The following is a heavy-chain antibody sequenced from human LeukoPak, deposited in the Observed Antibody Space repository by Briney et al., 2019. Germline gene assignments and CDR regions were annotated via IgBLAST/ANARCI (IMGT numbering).Heavy chain of an antibody. CDR1: GFTFSSDW. CDR3: AREHRGEGATLDN. J-gene: IGHJ4*02. V-gene: IGHV3-74*01. D-gene: IGHD1-26*01. CDR2: ISPDGSIT. Sequence: GGSLRLSCAASGFTFSSDWMHWVRQAPGKGLVWVSRISPDGSITYYADSVKGRLTISRDNAKNTLYLQMNSLRGEDTAVYYCAREHRGEGATLDNWGQGTLVTVSS.